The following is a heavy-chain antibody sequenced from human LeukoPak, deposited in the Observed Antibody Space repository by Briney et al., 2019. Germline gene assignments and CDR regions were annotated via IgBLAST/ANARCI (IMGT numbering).Heavy chain of an antibody. CDR3: VVQAALGTSGV. D-gene: IGHD6-13*01. Sequence: GESLKISCKGSGYTFPSYWIAWVRQMPGKGLEWMGNIYPGDSDRRYSPSFQGLVTISADKSVSTAYLQWSSLRASDTAMYFCVVQAALGTSGVWGQGTTVTASS. CDR1: GYTFPSYW. CDR2: IYPGDSDR. J-gene: IGHJ6*02. V-gene: IGHV5-51*01.